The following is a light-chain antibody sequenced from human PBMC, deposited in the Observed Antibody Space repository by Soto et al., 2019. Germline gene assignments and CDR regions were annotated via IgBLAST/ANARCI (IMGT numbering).Light chain of an antibody. CDR1: QSVGTR. CDR3: QQLNTLPFT. J-gene: IGKJ5*01. Sequence: EILLTQSPDTLSLSPGERATLSCRAAQSVGTRLAWYQHKTGQAPRLLISGASSRATGIPDRFTGSGSETSFTLTISRLEPEDFALYYCQQLNTLPFTFGQGTRLDTK. CDR2: GAS. V-gene: IGKV3-20*01.